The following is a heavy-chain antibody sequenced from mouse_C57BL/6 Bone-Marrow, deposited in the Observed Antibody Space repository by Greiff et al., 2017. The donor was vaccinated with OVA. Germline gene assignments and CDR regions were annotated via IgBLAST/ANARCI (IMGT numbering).Heavy chain of an antibody. CDR2: IDPSDSYT. V-gene: IGHV1-59*01. CDR3: ARCANWDEYFDY. J-gene: IGHJ2*01. Sequence: QVQLQQPGAELVRPGTSVKLSCKASGYTFTSYWMHWVKQRPGQGLEWIGVIDPSDSYTNYNQKFKGKTTLTVDTSSSTAYMQLSSLTSEDSAVYYCARCANWDEYFDYWGQGTTLTVSS. D-gene: IGHD4-1*01. CDR1: GYTFTSYW.